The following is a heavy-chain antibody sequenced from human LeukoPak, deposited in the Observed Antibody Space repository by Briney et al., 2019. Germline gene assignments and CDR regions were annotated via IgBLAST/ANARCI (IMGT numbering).Heavy chain of an antibody. V-gene: IGHV3-53*01. Sequence: GGSLRLSCTVSGFTVSSNSMSWVRQAPGKGLEWVSFIYSGGNTHYSDSVKGRFTISRDNSKNTLYLQMNSLRADDTAVYYCARRAGEYSHPYDYWGQGTLVTVSS. J-gene: IGHJ4*02. CDR3: ARRAGEYSHPYDY. CDR2: IYSGGNT. D-gene: IGHD4-17*01. CDR1: GFTVSSNS.